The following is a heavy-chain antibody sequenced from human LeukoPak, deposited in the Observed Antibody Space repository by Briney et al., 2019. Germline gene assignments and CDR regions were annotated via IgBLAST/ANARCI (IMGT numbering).Heavy chain of an antibody. CDR2: ISYDGSNK. CDR1: GFTFSSYG. Sequence: GRSLRLSCAASGFTFSSYGMHWVRQAPGKGLEWVAVISYDGSNKYYADSVKGRFTISRDNSKNTLYLQMNSLRAEDTAVYYCARGAYSYGYFFDYWGQGTLVTVSS. J-gene: IGHJ4*02. CDR3: ARGAYSYGYFFDY. V-gene: IGHV3-30*19. D-gene: IGHD5-18*01.